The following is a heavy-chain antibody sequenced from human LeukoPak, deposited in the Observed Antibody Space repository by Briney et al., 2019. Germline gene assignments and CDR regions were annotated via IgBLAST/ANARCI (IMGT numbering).Heavy chain of an antibody. CDR1: GFTISDYW. CDR2: ISGSGGST. D-gene: IGHD2-15*01. CDR3: AKDPPELPPYYYYGMDV. J-gene: IGHJ6*02. V-gene: IGHV3-23*01. Sequence: GGSLRLSCAASGFTISDYWMSWVRQAPGKGLEGVSAISGSGGSTYYADSVKGRFTISRDNSKNTLYLQMNSLRAEDTAVYYCAKDPPELPPYYYYGMDVWGQGTTVTVSS.